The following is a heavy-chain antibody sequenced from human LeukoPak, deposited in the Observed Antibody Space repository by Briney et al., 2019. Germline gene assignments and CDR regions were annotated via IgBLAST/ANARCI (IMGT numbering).Heavy chain of an antibody. D-gene: IGHD1-26*01. Sequence: SETLSLTCTVSGDSMKSHYWTWLRQSPGQRLQSIGCIHHTGSGDRNPSLWSRVALSIDTSRRQFYLKLSSVTAADSAIYYCATHGSDTYWGTYDVWGQGTMVTVSS. J-gene: IGHJ3*01. CDR2: IHHTGSG. V-gene: IGHV4-59*08. CDR3: ATHGSDTYWGTYDV. CDR1: GDSMKSHY.